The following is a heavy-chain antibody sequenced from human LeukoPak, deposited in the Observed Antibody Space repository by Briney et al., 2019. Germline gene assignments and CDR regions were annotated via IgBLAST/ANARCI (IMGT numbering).Heavy chain of an antibody. V-gene: IGHV4-34*01. J-gene: IGHJ4*02. CDR2: INHSGST. CDR3: ARERTGTTDDRIDY. Sequence: SETLSLTCAVYGGSFSGYYWSWIRQPPGKGLEWIGEINHSGSTNYNPSLKSRVTISVDTPKNQFSLKLSSVTAADTAVYYCARERTGTTDDRIDYWGQGTLVTVSS. D-gene: IGHD1-1*01. CDR1: GGSFSGYY.